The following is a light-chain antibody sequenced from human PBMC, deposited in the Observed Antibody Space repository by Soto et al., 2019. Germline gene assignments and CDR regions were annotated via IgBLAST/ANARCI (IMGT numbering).Light chain of an antibody. CDR3: QQSYSTPPRYT. CDR1: QSISSY. V-gene: IGKV1-39*01. Sequence: DIQMTQSPSSLSASVGDRVTITCRASQSISSYLNWYQQKPGKAPKLLIYAASSLQSGVPSRFSGSGSGTDLTLTISSLQPEDFATYYCQQSYSTPPRYTFGQGTKVDIK. CDR2: AAS. J-gene: IGKJ2*01.